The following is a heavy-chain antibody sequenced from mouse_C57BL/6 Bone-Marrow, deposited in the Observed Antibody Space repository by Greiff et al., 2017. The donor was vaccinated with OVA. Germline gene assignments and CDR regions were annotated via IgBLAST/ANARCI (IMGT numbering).Heavy chain of an antibody. V-gene: IGHV2-4*01. CDR1: GFSLTSYG. CDR2: IWSGGST. Sequence: VQRVESGPGLVQPSQSLSITCTVSGFSLTSYGVHWVRQPPGKGLEWLGVIWSGGSTDYNAAFISRLSISKDNSKSQVFFKMNSLQADDTAIYYCAKKGYYDYDNAMDYWGQGTSVTVSS. CDR3: AKKGYYDYDNAMDY. D-gene: IGHD2-4*01. J-gene: IGHJ4*01.